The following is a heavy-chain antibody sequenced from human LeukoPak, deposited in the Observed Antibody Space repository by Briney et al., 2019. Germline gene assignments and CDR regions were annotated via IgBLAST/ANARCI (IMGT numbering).Heavy chain of an antibody. V-gene: IGHV1-2*02. Sequence: ASVKVSCKASGYTFTGYYMHWVRQAPGQGLEWMGWINPNSGGTNYAQKFQGRVTMTRDTSISTAYMELSRLRSDDTAVYYCARRGSIAAAGTGGWFDPWGQGTLVTVSS. J-gene: IGHJ5*02. D-gene: IGHD6-13*01. CDR3: ARRGSIAAAGTGGWFDP. CDR1: GYTFTGYY. CDR2: INPNSGGT.